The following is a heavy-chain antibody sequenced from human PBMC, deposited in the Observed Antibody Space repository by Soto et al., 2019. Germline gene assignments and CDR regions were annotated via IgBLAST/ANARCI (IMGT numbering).Heavy chain of an antibody. J-gene: IGHJ4*02. D-gene: IGHD1-26*01. V-gene: IGHV3-74*01. Sequence: PCGSLRLSCAASGFTFGSSWMYWVRQVPGKGLVWVSRINVDGTSPDYADSVKGRFTISRDNAKNTLYLQMNSLRAEDTAVYYCARDASGTSFPYFDYWGQGLLVTVSS. CDR2: INVDGTSP. CDR1: GFTFGSSW. CDR3: ARDASGTSFPYFDY.